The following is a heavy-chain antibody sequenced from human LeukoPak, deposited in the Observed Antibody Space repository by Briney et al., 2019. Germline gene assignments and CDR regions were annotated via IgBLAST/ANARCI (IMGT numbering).Heavy chain of an antibody. J-gene: IGHJ4*02. Sequence: GGALRLSCATSGLIFSDVWMNWVRQSPGRGLEGVGRIKSRSAGGTKHYAAFVKRRFTISRDDSQNEVLLQMNSLTPEDTGFYYRTTAQGRADKVRWAPPHCDNWAQGPLVTVSS. CDR1: GLIFSDVW. V-gene: IGHV3-15*01. D-gene: IGHD4/OR15-4a*01. CDR2: IKSRSAGGTK. CDR3: TTAQGRADKVRWAPPHCDN.